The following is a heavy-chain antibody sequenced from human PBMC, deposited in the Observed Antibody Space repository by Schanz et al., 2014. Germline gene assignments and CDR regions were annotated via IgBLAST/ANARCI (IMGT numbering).Heavy chain of an antibody. V-gene: IGHV1-69*02. CDR1: GGTFSSDT. CDR3: ARGGYSSGWYDRDIAHFDS. Sequence: QVQLVQSGAEVKKPGSSVKVSCKASGGTFSSDTFSWVRQAPGQGLEWMGRIVPIAGITNYAQRFQGRVTISADKSSDTAYMELSSLRSEDTAVYYCARGGYSSGWYDRDIAHFDSWGQGTLXTVSS. J-gene: IGHJ4*02. CDR2: IVPIAGIT. D-gene: IGHD6-19*01.